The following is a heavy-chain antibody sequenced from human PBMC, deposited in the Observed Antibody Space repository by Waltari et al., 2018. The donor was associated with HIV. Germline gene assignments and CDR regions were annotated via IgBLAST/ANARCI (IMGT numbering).Heavy chain of an antibody. V-gene: IGHV4-61*02. CDR2: IYTSGST. Sequence: QVQLQESGPGLVKPSQTLSLTCTASGGSISSGSDNWSWIRTPAGTGLEWIGRIYTSGSTNYNPSLKSRVTISVDTSKNQFSLKLSSVTAADTAVYYCARASNYYDSSGSPWYGMDVWGQGTTVTVSS. CDR3: ARASNYYDSSGSPWYGMDV. D-gene: IGHD3-22*01. J-gene: IGHJ6*02. CDR1: GGSISSGSDN.